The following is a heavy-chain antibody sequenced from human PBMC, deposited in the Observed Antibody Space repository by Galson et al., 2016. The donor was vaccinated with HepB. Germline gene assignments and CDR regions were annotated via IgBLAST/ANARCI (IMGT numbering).Heavy chain of an antibody. CDR2: IKSNLLGGTT. V-gene: IGHV3-15*01. CDR1: GFTFSNAW. J-gene: IGHJ4*02. Sequence: SLRLSCAASGFTFSNAWMNWVRQVPGKGLEWVGRIKSNLLGGTTDYAAPVKGRFTISRDDSKNTLYLQMHSLKPEDTAVYYCATADCWSGYPSIYWGQGTLVAVSS. D-gene: IGHD3-3*01. CDR3: ATADCWSGYPSIY.